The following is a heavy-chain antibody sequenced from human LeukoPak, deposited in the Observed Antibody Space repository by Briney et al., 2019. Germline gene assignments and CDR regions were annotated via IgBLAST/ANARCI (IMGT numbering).Heavy chain of an antibody. CDR2: VSAYNGNT. CDR3: ARGTALRLGELSSRFKKNSYYYGMDV. D-gene: IGHD3-16*02. V-gene: IGHV1-18*04. J-gene: IGHJ6*02. CDR1: GYTFTGYY. Sequence: ASVKVSCKASGYTFTGYYMHWVRQAPGQGLEWMGWVSAYNGNTNYAQKFQGRVTMTTDTSTSTAYMELRSLRSDDTAVYYCARGTALRLGELSSRFKKNSYYYGMDVWGQGTTVTVSS.